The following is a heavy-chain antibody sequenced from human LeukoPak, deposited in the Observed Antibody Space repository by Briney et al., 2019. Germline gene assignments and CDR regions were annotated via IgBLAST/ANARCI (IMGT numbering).Heavy chain of an antibody. D-gene: IGHD2-15*01. Sequence: GGSLRLSCAASGFTFSSYGMHWVRQAPGKGLEWVAFIRYDGSNKYYADSVKGRFTISRDNSKNTLYLQMNSLRAEDTAVYHCARQRSGCSGGSCYGMYPEQTYYFDYWGQGTLVTVSS. CDR3: ARQRSGCSGGSCYGMYPEQTYYFDY. CDR2: IRYDGSNK. V-gene: IGHV3-30*02. CDR1: GFTFSSYG. J-gene: IGHJ4*02.